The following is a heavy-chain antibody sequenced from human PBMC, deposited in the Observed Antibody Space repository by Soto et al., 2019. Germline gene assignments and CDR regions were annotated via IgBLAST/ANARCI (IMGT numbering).Heavy chain of an antibody. V-gene: IGHV1-69*12. CDR1: GGTFSSYA. D-gene: IGHD4-4*01. J-gene: IGHJ4*02. CDR2: IIPIFGTA. CDR3: ARVDYSHYRYVH. Sequence: QVQLVQSGAEVKKPGSSVKVSYKASGGTFSSYAISWVRQAPGQGLEWMGGIIPIFGTANYAQKLQGRVTITADESTSTAYMELSSLRSEDTAVYYCARVDYSHYRYVHWGQGTLVTVSS.